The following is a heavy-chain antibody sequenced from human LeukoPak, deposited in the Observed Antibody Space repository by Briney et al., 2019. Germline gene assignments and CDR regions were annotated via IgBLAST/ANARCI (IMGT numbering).Heavy chain of an antibody. CDR2: INPNSGGT. J-gene: IGHJ5*02. Sequence: ASVKVSCKASGYTFTGYYMHWVRQAPGQGLEWMGWINPNSGGTNYAQKFQGRVTMTRDTSISTAYMELSRLRSDDTAVYYCARVHSYYDILTGYYPYNWFDPWGQGTLVTVSS. V-gene: IGHV1-2*02. CDR1: GYTFTGYY. CDR3: ARVHSYYDILTGYYPYNWFDP. D-gene: IGHD3-9*01.